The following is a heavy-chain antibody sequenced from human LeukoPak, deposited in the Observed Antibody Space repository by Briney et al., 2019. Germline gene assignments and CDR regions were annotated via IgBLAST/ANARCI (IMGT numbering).Heavy chain of an antibody. Sequence: SGPTLVKPTQTLTLTCTFSGFSLSTSGVGVGWIRQPPGKALEWLALIYWNDDKRYSPSLKSRLTITKDTSKSQVVLTMTNMDPVDTATYYCAHYGDYRFMFYFDYWGQGTLVTVSS. CDR1: GFSLSTSGVG. D-gene: IGHD4-17*01. CDR2: IYWNDDK. V-gene: IGHV2-5*01. J-gene: IGHJ4*02. CDR3: AHYGDYRFMFYFDY.